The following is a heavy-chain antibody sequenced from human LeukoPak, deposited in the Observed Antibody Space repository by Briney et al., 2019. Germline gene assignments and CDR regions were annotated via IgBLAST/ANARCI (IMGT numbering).Heavy chain of an antibody. Sequence: SVKVSCKASGGTFSSYAISWVRQAPGQGLEWMGRIIPILGIANYAQKFQGRVTITADKSTSTAYMELSSLRSEDTAVYYCARAPYSSSSGEYFQHWGKAPWSPSPQ. CDR2: IIPILGIA. V-gene: IGHV1-69*04. D-gene: IGHD6-13*01. CDR1: GGTFSSYA. J-gene: IGHJ1*01. CDR3: ARAPYSSSSGEYFQH.